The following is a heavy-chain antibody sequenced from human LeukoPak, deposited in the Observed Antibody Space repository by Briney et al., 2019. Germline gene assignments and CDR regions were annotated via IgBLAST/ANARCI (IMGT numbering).Heavy chain of an antibody. D-gene: IGHD3-10*01. J-gene: IGHJ5*02. V-gene: IGHV4-34*01. CDR2: INHSGST. CDR3: ACRRPLWFEELRFDP. Sequence: SETLSLTCAVYGGSFSGYYWSWIRQPPGKGLEWIGEINHSGSTNYNPSLKSRVTISVDTSKNQFSLKLSSVTAADTAVYYCACRRPLWFEELRFDPWGQGTLVTVSS. CDR1: GGSFSGYY.